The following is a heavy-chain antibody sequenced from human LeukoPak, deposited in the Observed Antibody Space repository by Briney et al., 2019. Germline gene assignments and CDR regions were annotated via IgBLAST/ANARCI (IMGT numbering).Heavy chain of an antibody. D-gene: IGHD4-17*01. CDR2: ISGSGGST. CDR1: GFTFSSYT. CDR3: ANSDDYGFYY. V-gene: IGHV3-23*01. J-gene: IGHJ4*02. Sequence: GGSLRLSCAASGFTFSSYTMSWVRQAPGKGLEWVSAISGSGGSTYYADSVKGRFTTSGDNSKNTLYLQMNSLRAEDTAVYYCANSDDYGFYYWGQGTLVTVSS.